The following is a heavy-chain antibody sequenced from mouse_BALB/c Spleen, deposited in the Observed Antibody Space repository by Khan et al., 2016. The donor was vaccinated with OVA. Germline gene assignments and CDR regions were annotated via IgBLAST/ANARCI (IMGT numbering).Heavy chain of an antibody. Sequence: EVQLVESGGGLVQPKGSLKLSCAASGFTFNTYAMNWVRQAPGKGLEWVARIRSKSNNYATYYADSVKDRFTISRDDSQSMLYLQMHNLKTEDTAMYYCVRQGYGSSYYAMDYWGQGTSVTVSS. V-gene: IGHV10-1*02. CDR3: VRQGYGSSYYAMDY. J-gene: IGHJ4*01. CDR1: GFTFNTYA. CDR2: IRSKSNNYAT. D-gene: IGHD1-1*01.